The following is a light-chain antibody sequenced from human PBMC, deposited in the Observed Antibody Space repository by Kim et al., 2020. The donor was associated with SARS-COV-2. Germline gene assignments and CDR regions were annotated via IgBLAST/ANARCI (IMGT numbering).Light chain of an antibody. CDR1: SSDIGGYNY. J-gene: IGLJ2*01. Sequence: HSVTISCTGTSSDIGGYNYVSWYQHHPGKAPKLIIYDVTKRPSGVPDRFSGSKSGNTASLTISGLQAEDETDYYCCSYAGSYVLVFGGGTQLTVL. CDR3: CSYAGSYVLV. CDR2: DVT. V-gene: IGLV2-11*01.